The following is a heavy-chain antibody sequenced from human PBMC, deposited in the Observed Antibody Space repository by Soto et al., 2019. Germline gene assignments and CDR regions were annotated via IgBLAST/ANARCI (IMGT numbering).Heavy chain of an antibody. CDR3: ARRGEPKPPPSYYYGSGSHHYYYYYGMVV. Sequence: SVKVSCKASGGTFSSYTISWVRQAPGQGLEWMGRIIPILGIANYAQKFQGRVTITADKSTSTAYMELSSLRSEDTAVYYCARRGEPKPPPSYYYGSGSHHYYYYYGMVVWG. CDR2: IIPILGIA. V-gene: IGHV1-69*02. CDR1: GGTFSSYT. D-gene: IGHD3-10*01. J-gene: IGHJ6*02.